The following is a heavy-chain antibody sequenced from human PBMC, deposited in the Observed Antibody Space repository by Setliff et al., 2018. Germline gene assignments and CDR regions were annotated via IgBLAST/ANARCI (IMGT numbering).Heavy chain of an antibody. J-gene: IGHJ6*03. D-gene: IGHD3-3*01. CDR1: GGSISSGGYY. CDR2: ISHTEST. Sequence: PSETLSLTCTVSGGSISSGGYYWSWIRQSPGKGLEWIGEISHTESTNYNPSLKSRVSISVDTSKDQFSLKTSSVTAADTAVYYCARGRGPPTIFGLPTGSKGYMDVWGKGTTVTVSS. CDR3: ARGRGPPTIFGLPTGSKGYMDV. V-gene: IGHV4-39*07.